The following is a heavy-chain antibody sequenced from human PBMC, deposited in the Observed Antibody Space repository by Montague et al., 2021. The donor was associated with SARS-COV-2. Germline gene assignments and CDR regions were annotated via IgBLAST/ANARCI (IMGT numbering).Heavy chain of an antibody. V-gene: IGHV4-61*01. CDR1: GGSVSSGSYY. D-gene: IGHD3-3*01. Sequence: SETLSLTCTVSGGSVSSGSYYWSWIRQPPGKGLEWIGYIYYSGSTNYNPSLKSRVTISVDTSKNQFSLKLSSVTAADTAVYYCAREEGSRGFWSGYGGHWFDPWGQGTLVTVSS. CDR2: IYYSGST. CDR3: AREEGSRGFWSGYGGHWFDP. J-gene: IGHJ5*02.